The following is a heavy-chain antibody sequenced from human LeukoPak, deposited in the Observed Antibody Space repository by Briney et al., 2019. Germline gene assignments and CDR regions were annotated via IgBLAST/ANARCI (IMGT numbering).Heavy chain of an antibody. V-gene: IGHV3-66*01. CDR3: ACRTRWPQVAIDY. CDR1: GLSVSSNY. CDR2: IYSGGAT. D-gene: IGHD1-1*01. Sequence: GGSLRLSCAASGLSVSSNYMTWVRQAPGKGLEWVSVIYSGGATYYADSLKGRFTISRDNSKNTLYLQMNSLRPEDTAVYYCACRTRWPQVAIDYWGQGTLSPSPQ. J-gene: IGHJ4*02.